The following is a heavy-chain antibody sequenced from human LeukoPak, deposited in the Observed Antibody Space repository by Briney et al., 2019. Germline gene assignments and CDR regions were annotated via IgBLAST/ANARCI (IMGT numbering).Heavy chain of an antibody. CDR3: ARGIAVAGTSWDY. CDR1: GGSFSGYY. V-gene: IGHV4-34*01. CDR2: INHSGST. Sequence: SETLSLTCAVYGGSFSGYYWSWIRQPPGKGLEWIGEINHSGSTNYNPSLKSRVTISVDTSKNQFSLKLSFVTAADTAVYYCARGIAVAGTSWDYWGQGTLVTVSS. J-gene: IGHJ4*02. D-gene: IGHD6-19*01.